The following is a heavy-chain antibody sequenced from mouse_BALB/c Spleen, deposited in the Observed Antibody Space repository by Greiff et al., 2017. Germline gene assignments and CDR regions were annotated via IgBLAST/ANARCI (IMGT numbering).Heavy chain of an antibody. D-gene: IGHD3-1*01. CDR2: ISSGGGST. CDR1: GFSFSSYD. V-gene: IGHV5-12-1*01. Sequence: EVLLVESGGGLVKPGGSLTLSCAASGFSFSSYDMSWVRQTPEKRLEWVAFISSGGGSTYYPDTVKGRITINIDNAKNTLYLQRSSLKSEDAAMYYCTRSYSSYDGFAYWGQGTLVTVSA. J-gene: IGHJ3*01. CDR3: TRSYSSYDGFAY.